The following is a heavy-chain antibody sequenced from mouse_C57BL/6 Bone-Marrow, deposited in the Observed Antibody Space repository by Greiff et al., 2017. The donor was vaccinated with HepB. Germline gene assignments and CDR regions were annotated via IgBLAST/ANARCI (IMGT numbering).Heavy chain of an antibody. CDR3: ARGVYDGYYFYAMDY. CDR2: ISDGGSYT. CDR1: GFTFSSYA. V-gene: IGHV5-4*01. J-gene: IGHJ4*01. D-gene: IGHD2-3*01. Sequence: EVQRVESGGGLVKPGGSLKLSCAASGFTFSSYAMSWVRQTPEKRLEWVATISDGGSYTYYPDNVKGRFTISRDNAKNNLYLQMSHLKSEDTAMYYCARGVYDGYYFYAMDYWGQGTSVTVSS.